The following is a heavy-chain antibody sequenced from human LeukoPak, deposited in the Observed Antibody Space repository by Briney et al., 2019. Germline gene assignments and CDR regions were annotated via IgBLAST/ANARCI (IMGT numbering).Heavy chain of an antibody. D-gene: IGHD2-8*01. CDR3: VRGDAIMYEKIDY. V-gene: IGHV1-8*01. CDR2: MNPNSGNT. Sequence: ASVKVSCKASGYTFTSYDMNWVRQATGQGLEWMGWMNPNSGNTGYAQKFQGRVTMTRDTSTSTAYMELSSLRSEDTAVYYCVRGDAIMYEKIDYWGQGTLVTVSS. J-gene: IGHJ4*02. CDR1: GYTFTSYD.